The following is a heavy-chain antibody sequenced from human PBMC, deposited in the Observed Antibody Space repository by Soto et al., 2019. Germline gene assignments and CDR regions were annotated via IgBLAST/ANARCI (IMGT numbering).Heavy chain of an antibody. V-gene: IGHV3-48*01. D-gene: IGHD5-18*01. CDR2: ITSDSSTI. CDR3: ATTEVGYNYNFDH. CDR1: GFTFRIYN. J-gene: IGHJ4*02. Sequence: GGSLRLSCAASGFTFRIYNMNWVRLPPGKGLEWLSFITSDSSTIYYADSVKGRFTISRDNAKNSLHLQMDSLRAEDTAVYYCATTEVGYNYNFDHWGQGTLVTVSS.